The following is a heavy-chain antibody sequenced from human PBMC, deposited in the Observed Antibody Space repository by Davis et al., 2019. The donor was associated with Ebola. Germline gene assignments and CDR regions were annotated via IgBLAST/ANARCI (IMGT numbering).Heavy chain of an antibody. V-gene: IGHV1-2*02. CDR2: INPNSGGT. CDR3: ARAHDILTGYRGWFDP. CDR1: GYTFTGYF. J-gene: IGHJ5*02. Sequence: ASVKVSCKASGYTFTGYFMHWVRQAPGQGLEWMGWINPNSGGTNYAQKLQGRVTMTTDTSTSTAYMELRSLRSDDTAVYYCARAHDILTGYRGWFDPWGQGTLVTVSS. D-gene: IGHD3-9*01.